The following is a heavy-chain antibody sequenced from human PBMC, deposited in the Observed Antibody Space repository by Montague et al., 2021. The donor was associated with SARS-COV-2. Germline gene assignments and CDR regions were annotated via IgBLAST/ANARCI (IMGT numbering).Heavy chain of an antibody. CDR3: ARMATAVPGRIYTYGLNI. V-gene: IGHV2-70*13. J-gene: IGHJ1*01. D-gene: IGHD1-26*01. CDR2: IDWDDDK. CDR1: GFSLSTSGMC. Sequence: PALVKPTQTLTLTCTFSGFSLSTSGMCVSWIRQPPGKALEWLALIDWDDDKYYSASLKTRLTISKGPSTNQVVLTMTNMDPVDTATYYCARMATAVPGRIYTYGLNIWGQGTQVTVSS.